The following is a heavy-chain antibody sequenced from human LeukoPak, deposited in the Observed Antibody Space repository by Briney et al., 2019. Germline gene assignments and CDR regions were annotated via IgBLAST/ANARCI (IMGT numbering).Heavy chain of an antibody. D-gene: IGHD5-18*01. V-gene: IGHV3-23*01. CDR2: ISGSGGST. CDR3: ARALTWIQLWLLGY. CDR1: GFTFSSYA. Sequence: PGGSLRLSCAASGFTFSSYAMSWVRQAPGKGLEWVSAISGSGGSTYYADSVKGRFTISRDNSKNTLYLQMNSLRAEDTAVYYCARALTWIQLWLLGYWGQGTLVTVSS. J-gene: IGHJ4*02.